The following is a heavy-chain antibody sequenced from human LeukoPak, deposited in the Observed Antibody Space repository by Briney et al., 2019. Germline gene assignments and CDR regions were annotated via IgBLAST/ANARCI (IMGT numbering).Heavy chain of an antibody. J-gene: IGHJ4*02. D-gene: IGHD3-22*01. V-gene: IGHV3-23*01. CDR3: AKRGVVIRVILVGFHKEAYYFDS. Sequence: GGSLRLSCAVSGITLSNYGMSWVRQAPGKGLEWVAGISGSGGRTNYADSVKGRYTISRDNPKNTLYLQMNSLRAEDTAVYFCAKRGVVIRVILVGFHKEAYYFDSWGQGALVTVSS. CDR2: ISGSGGRT. CDR1: GITLSNYG.